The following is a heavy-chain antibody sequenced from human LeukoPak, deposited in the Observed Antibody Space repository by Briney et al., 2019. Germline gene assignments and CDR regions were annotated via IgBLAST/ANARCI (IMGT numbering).Heavy chain of an antibody. V-gene: IGHV3-11*04. CDR2: ISSGGATI. D-gene: IGHD1-26*01. CDR1: GFTFSDYY. J-gene: IGHJ4*02. CDR3: ARVPGSRSPYYFDS. Sequence: GGCLRLSCAASGFTFSDYYMSWVRQAPGKGLEWVSYISSGGATIKYAESVKGRFTISRDNAKNSLYLQMSSVRVEDTAVYYCARVPGSRSPYYFDSWGQGALVTVS.